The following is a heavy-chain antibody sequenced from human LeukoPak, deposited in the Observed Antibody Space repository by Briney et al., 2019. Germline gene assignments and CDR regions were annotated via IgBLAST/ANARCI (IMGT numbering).Heavy chain of an antibody. J-gene: IGHJ4*02. Sequence: PGGSLRLSCAASGFTFSNYWMHWVRQAPGKGLEWVSAISGSGGSTYYADSVKGRFTISRDNSKNTLYLQMNSLRAEDTAVYYCAKAGYEWEPCPYWGQGTLVAVSS. CDR3: AKAGYEWEPCPY. D-gene: IGHD1-26*01. CDR2: ISGSGGST. V-gene: IGHV3-23*01. CDR1: GFTFSNYW.